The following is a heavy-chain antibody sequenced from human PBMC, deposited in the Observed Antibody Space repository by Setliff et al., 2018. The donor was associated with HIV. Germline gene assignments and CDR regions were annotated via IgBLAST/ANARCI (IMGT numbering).Heavy chain of an antibody. D-gene: IGHD2-8*02. V-gene: IGHV3-7*01. CDR3: ARDGEEYVNGWYWWADYYYYGMDV. J-gene: IGHJ6*02. Sequence: GGSLRLSCEASGFSFSSYWMSWVRQAPGKGLEWVANIKQDGSEKHYMDSVKGRFTISRDNANNSLFLQMVSLRADDTAVYYCARDGEEYVNGWYWWADYYYYGMDVWGQGTTVTVSS. CDR1: GFSFSSYW. CDR2: IKQDGSEK.